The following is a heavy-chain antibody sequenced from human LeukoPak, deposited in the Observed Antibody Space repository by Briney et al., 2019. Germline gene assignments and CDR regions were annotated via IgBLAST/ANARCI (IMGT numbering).Heavy chain of an antibody. CDR1: GYTFTGYS. V-gene: IGHV1-2*02. J-gene: IGHJ4*02. D-gene: IGHD4-17*01. Sequence: ASVKVSCKASGYTFTGYSMHWWRQAPGQGLEGWGWINPNSGGTNYPQKFQGRGTMTRDTANSTANMELSRLRSDATAVYFYARGRMPPVTTFGSWGQGTLVTVSS. CDR3: ARGRMPPVTTFGS. CDR2: INPNSGGT.